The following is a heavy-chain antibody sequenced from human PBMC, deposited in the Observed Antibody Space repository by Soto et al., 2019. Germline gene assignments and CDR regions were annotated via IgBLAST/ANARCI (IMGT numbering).Heavy chain of an antibody. CDR1: GFKVSDYY. D-gene: IGHD2-15*01. V-gene: IGHV3-11*01. CDR2: ISRRCNTI. Sequence: QAQLVESGGGLVKPGGSLTLSCAVSGFKVSDYYMSWIRQAPGKGLDWVSMISRRCNTIHYADSVKGRLTISKDNAKDSLYLQMTCLSPQETALYYGARGVDVFLEDYRDGWGKGNTVNVS. J-gene: IGHJ6*03. CDR3: ARGVDVFLEDYRDG.